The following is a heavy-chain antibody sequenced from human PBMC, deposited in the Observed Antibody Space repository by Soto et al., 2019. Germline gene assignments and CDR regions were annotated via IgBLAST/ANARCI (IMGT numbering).Heavy chain of an antibody. J-gene: IGHJ4*02. CDR1: GFTFSSYA. V-gene: IGHV3-30-3*01. CDR3: ARQPGGYYFYYFDY. CDR2: ISYDGSNK. Sequence: QVQLVESGGGVVQPGRSLRLSCAASGFTFSSYAMHWVRQAPGKGLEWVAVISYDGSNKYYADSVKGRFTISRANSKNTLYLQMNSLRAEDTAVYYCARQPGGYYFYYFDYWGQGTLVTVSS. D-gene: IGHD3-22*01.